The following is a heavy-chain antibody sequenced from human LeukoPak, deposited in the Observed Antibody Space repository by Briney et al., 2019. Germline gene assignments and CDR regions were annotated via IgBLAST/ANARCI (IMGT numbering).Heavy chain of an antibody. D-gene: IGHD2-15*01. V-gene: IGHV1-46*01. CDR3: ARAPGYCSGGSCPRWFDP. J-gene: IGHJ5*02. CDR1: GYTFTGYY. Sequence: VASVKVSCKASGYTFTGYYMHWVRQAPGQGLEWMGIINPSGGSTSYAQKFQGRVTMTRDMSTSTVYMELSSLRSEDTAVYYCARAPGYCSGGSCPRWFDPWGQGTLVTVSS. CDR2: INPSGGST.